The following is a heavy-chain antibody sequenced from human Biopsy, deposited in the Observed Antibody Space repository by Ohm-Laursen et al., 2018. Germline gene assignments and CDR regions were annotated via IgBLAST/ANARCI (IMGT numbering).Heavy chain of an antibody. CDR3: VRGVDYYDPYHYYALDV. J-gene: IGHJ6*02. V-gene: IGHV4-34*01. D-gene: IGHD3-22*01. CDR2: INHSGRT. CDR1: GESFNGYY. Sequence: GTLSLTWAVYGESFNGYYWSWIRQTPGKGPEWIGEINHSGRTNCNPSLKSRVTISVDTSKNQFSLKVRSVTAADTAVYYCVRGVDYYDPYHYYALDVWGQGTTVTVSS.